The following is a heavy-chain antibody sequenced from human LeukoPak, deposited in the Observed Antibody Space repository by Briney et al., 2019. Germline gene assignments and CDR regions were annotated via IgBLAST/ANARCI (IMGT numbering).Heavy chain of an antibody. CDR2: INTNTGNP. J-gene: IGHJ3*02. V-gene: IGHV7-4-1*02. CDR3: ARELGFGELSDAFDI. Sequence: ASVKVSCKASGYTFTSYAMNWVRQAPGQGLEWMGWINTNTGNPTYAQGFTGRFVFSFDTSVSTAYLQISSLKAEDTAVYYCARELGFGELSDAFDIWGQGTMVTVSS. D-gene: IGHD3-10*01. CDR1: GYTFTSYA.